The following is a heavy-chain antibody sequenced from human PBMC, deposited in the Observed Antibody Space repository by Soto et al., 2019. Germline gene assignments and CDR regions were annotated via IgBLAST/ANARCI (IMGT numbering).Heavy chain of an antibody. J-gene: IGHJ4*02. CDR1: GFTFSSYA. CDR2: ISYDGSNK. CDR3: ARPWIQLWTLGY. V-gene: IGHV3-30-3*01. D-gene: IGHD5-18*01. Sequence: QVQLVGSGGGVVQPGRSLRLSCAASGFTFSSYAMHWVRQAPGKGLEWVAVISYDGSNKYYADSVKGRFTISRDNSKNTLYLQMNSLRAEDTAVYYCARPWIQLWTLGYWGQGTLVTVSS.